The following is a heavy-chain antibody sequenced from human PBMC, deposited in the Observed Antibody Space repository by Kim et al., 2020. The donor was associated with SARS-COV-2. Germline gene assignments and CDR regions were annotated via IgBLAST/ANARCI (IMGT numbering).Heavy chain of an antibody. CDR2: IYYSGST. CDR3: ARERECSGGSCYTFDY. CDR1: GGSISSSSYY. Sequence: SETLSRTCTVSGGSISSSSYYWGWIRQPPGKGLEWIGSIYYSGSTYYNPSLKSRVTISVDTSKNQFSLKLSSVTAADTAVYYCARERECSGGSCYTFDY. D-gene: IGHD2-15*01. V-gene: IGHV4-39*07. J-gene: IGHJ4*01.